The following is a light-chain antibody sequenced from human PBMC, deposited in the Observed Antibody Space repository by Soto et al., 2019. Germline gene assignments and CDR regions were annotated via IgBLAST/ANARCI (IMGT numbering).Light chain of an antibody. V-gene: IGLV1-40*01. CDR2: GNS. Sequence: QSVLTQPPSVSGAPGQRVSISCTGSSSNIGAGYDVHWYQQIPGRAPKLLIYGNSNRPSGVPDRFSGSKSGTSASLAITGLQAEDGADYYCQSYESSLSGVVFGGGTKLTVL. J-gene: IGLJ2*01. CDR1: SSNIGAGYD. CDR3: QSYESSLSGVV.